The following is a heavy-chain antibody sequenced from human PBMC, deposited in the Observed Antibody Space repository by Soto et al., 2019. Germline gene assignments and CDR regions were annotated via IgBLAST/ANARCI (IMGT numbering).Heavy chain of an antibody. J-gene: IGHJ1*01. D-gene: IGHD2-8*01. CDR1: GFTCSTYA. CDR2: ISSNGRST. V-gene: IGHV3-64*01. Sequence: GGSLRLSCATSGFTCSTYAMHWGRQAPGKGLEYVSAISSNGRSTYYANSVKGRFTISRDNSKNTLYLQMDSLRAEDMAVYYCARDRCTNGVCYAPSAYWGQGTLVTVSS. CDR3: ARDRCTNGVCYAPSAY.